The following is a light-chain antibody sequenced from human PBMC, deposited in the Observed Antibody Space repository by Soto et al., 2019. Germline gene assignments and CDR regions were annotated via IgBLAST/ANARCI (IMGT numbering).Light chain of an antibody. J-gene: IGKJ1*01. CDR1: QGISKY. CDR3: HKETGE. CDR2: TAA. Sequence: DIQMTQSPSSLSASVGDRDTITCRASQGISKYLAWWQQKPEKVPKLLIYTAATLQSGVPSPFGGSGSGTVFTLTISSLEPEDVANYYCHKETGEFGQGTTVEIK. V-gene: IGKV1-27*01.